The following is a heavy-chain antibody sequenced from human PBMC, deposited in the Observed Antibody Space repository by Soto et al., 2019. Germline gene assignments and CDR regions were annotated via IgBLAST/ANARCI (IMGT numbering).Heavy chain of an antibody. CDR2: INTDGSTT. D-gene: IGHD3-16*01. Sequence: GGSLRLSCAASGFTFSNYWMHWVRQAPGKGPVWVSRINTDGSTTNYADSVKGRFTISRDNAKSTLYLQTNSLGAEDTAVYYCARDLGGYASHWGQGTLVTVSS. CDR3: ARDLGGYASH. CDR1: GFTFSNYW. J-gene: IGHJ4*02. V-gene: IGHV3-74*01.